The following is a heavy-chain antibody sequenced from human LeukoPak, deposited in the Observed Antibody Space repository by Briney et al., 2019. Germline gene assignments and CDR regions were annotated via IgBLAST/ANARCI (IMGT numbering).Heavy chain of an antibody. V-gene: IGHV4-59*01. CDR2: IYYSGST. Sequence: SETLSLTCTVSGGSISSYYWSWIRQPPGKGLEWIGYIYYSGSTNYNPSLKSRVTISVDTSKNQFSLKLSSVTAADTAVYYCARAIAYSSSWSPYFDYWGQGTLVTVSS. D-gene: IGHD6-13*01. CDR1: GGSISSYY. J-gene: IGHJ4*02. CDR3: ARAIAYSSSWSPYFDY.